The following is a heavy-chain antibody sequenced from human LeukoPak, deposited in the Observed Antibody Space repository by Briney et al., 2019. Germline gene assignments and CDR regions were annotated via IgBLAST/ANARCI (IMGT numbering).Heavy chain of an antibody. D-gene: IGHD2-2*01. CDR3: ATPARGYCSSTSCPDAFDI. J-gene: IGHJ3*02. CDR2: ISSSSSYI. V-gene: IGHV3-21*01. Sequence: PGGSLRLSCAASGFTFSSYSLNWVRQAPGKGLEWVSSISSSSSYIYYADPVKGRFTISRDNAKNSLYLQMNSLRAEDTAVYYCATPARGYCSSTSCPDAFDIWGQGTMVTVSS. CDR1: GFTFSSYS.